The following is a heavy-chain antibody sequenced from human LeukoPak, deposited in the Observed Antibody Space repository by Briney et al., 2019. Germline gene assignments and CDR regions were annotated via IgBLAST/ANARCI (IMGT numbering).Heavy chain of an antibody. D-gene: IGHD5-18*01. J-gene: IGHJ4*02. Sequence: SETLSLTCAVYGGSFSGYYWSWIRQPPGKGLEWIGEINHSGSTNYNPSLKSRVTIPVDTSKNQFSLKLSSVTAADTAVYYCARLKGYSLFDYWGQGTLVTVSS. CDR2: INHSGST. CDR1: GGSFSGYY. CDR3: ARLKGYSLFDY. V-gene: IGHV4-34*01.